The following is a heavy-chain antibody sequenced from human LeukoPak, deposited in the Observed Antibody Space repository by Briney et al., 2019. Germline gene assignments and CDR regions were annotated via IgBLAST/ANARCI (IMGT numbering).Heavy chain of an antibody. Sequence: PSETLSLTCTVSGGSISDYFWSWIRQPPGKGLEWVGYVFYNGSTNYNPSLKSRVSISIDMSKNQFSLKLSSVTAADTAVYYCARASDIVVVPAAILGNWFDPWGQGTLVTVSS. CDR1: GGSISDYF. CDR3: ARASDIVVVPAAILGNWFDP. CDR2: VFYNGST. V-gene: IGHV4-59*08. D-gene: IGHD2-2*01. J-gene: IGHJ5*02.